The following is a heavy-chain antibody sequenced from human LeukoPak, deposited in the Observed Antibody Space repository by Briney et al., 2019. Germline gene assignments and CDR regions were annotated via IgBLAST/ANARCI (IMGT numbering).Heavy chain of an antibody. D-gene: IGHD3-3*01. CDR1: GFTFSSYA. CDR3: AKVGLRFLEWSNFDY. V-gene: IGHV3-23*01. Sequence: GGSPRLSCAASGFTFSSYAMSWVRQAPGKGLEWVSAISGSGGSTYYADSVKGRFTISRDNSKNTLYLQMNSLRAEDTAVYYCAKVGLRFLEWSNFDYWGQGTLVTVSS. J-gene: IGHJ4*02. CDR2: ISGSGGST.